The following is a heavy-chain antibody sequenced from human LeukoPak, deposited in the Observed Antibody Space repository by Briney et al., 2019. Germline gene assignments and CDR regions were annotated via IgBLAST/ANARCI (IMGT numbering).Heavy chain of an antibody. CDR1: GGSISSGSYY. D-gene: IGHD2-15*01. J-gene: IGHJ4*02. CDR3: ARGGQYCSGGSCYAFDY. V-gene: IGHV4-61*02. CDR2: IYTSGST. Sequence: SETLSLTCTVSGGSISSGSYYWSWIRQPAGKGLEWIGRIYTSGSTNYNPSPKSRVTISVDTSKNQFSLKLSSVTAADTAVYYCARGGQYCSGGSCYAFDYWGQGTLVTVSS.